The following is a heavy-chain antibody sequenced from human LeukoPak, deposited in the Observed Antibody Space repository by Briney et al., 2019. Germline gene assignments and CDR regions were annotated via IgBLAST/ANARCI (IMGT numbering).Heavy chain of an antibody. Sequence: SQTLSLTCTVSGGSISSGSYYWSWIRQPAGKGLEWIGRIYTSGSTNYNPSLKSRVTISVDTSKNQFSLKLSSVTAADTAVYYCARLFANFDWFFDYWGQGTLVTVSS. CDR1: GGSISSGSYY. D-gene: IGHD3-9*01. J-gene: IGHJ4*02. V-gene: IGHV4-61*02. CDR3: ARLFANFDWFFDY. CDR2: IYTSGST.